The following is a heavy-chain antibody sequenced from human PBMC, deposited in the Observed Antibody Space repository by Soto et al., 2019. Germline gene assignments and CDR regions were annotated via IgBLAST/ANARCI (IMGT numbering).Heavy chain of an antibody. Sequence: SETLSLTCTVSGASISSGAYYWCWIRQHPGNGLAWIGYIYYSGSTYYNPSLKSRVTISLDMSKNQFSLKLSPVTAADTAVYYCARDRGQFAMDVWGEVTTVTVSS. J-gene: IGHJ6*04. V-gene: IGHV4-31*03. CDR3: ARDRGQFAMDV. CDR2: IYYSGST. CDR1: GASISSGAYY.